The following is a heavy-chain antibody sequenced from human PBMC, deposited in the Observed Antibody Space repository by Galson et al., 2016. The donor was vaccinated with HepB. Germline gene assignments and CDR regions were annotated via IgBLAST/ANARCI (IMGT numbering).Heavy chain of an antibody. J-gene: IGHJ4*02. V-gene: IGHV4-4*01. CDR1: GGSISTSNW. Sequence: ETLSLTCGVSGGSISTSNWWSWVRQPPGKGLEWIGEIYHSGTANYNPSLKSRVSMSVDTSKNQVFLTVTSVTAADTAVYFCARGVDFWGQGTLVIVSS. D-gene: IGHD3-10*01. CDR3: ARGVDF. CDR2: IYHSGTA.